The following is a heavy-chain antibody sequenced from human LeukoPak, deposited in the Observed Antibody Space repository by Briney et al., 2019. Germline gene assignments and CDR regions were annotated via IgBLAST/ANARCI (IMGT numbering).Heavy chain of an antibody. Sequence: GASVKVSCKASGYTFTSYAMNWVRQAPGQGLEWMGWINTNTGNPTYAHGFPGRFVFSLDTTFSTAYLQLSSLKAEDTGVYYCAREAGAGKGVFYPWGEGALVTVSS. CDR3: AREAGAGKGVFYP. D-gene: IGHD6-19*01. V-gene: IGHV7-4-1*02. CDR2: INTNTGNP. J-gene: IGHJ5*02. CDR1: GYTFTSYA.